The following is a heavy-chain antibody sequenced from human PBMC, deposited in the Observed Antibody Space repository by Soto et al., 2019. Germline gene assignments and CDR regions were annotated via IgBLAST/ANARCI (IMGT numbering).Heavy chain of an antibody. D-gene: IGHD6-13*01. V-gene: IGHV3-48*02. J-gene: IGHJ4*02. Sequence: ESGGGLVQPGGSLRLSCAVSGFTFSTYSMNWVRQAPGKGLEWVSYISTSSRTIYYADSVKGRFTISRDNAKNSLYLQMNSLRDEDTAVYYCARSRVNIAANDFDSWGQGTLVTVSS. CDR3: ARSRVNIAANDFDS. CDR1: GFTFSTYS. CDR2: ISTSSRTI.